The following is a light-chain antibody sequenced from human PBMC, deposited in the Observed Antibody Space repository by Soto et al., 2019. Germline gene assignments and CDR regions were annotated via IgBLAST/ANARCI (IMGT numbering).Light chain of an antibody. CDR2: GTF. CDR1: QSVSTSY. J-gene: IGKJ3*01. V-gene: IGKV3-20*01. CDR3: QHSGSSPFT. Sequence: EIVLTQSPGTLPLSPEEIATLSCRASQSVSTSYLAWFQQIPGQAPMLLIHGTFSMATGIPDTFSGGGSGTDFTLTISRMEPEDFAVYYCQHSGSSPFTFGPGTKVDI.